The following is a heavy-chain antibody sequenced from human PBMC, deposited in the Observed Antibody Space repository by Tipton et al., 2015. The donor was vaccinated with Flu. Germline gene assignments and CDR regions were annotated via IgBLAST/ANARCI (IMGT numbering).Heavy chain of an antibody. CDR1: GGSISSGDYY. J-gene: IGHJ3*02. CDR3: ARSITRDAFDI. Sequence: TLSLTCTVSGGSISSGDYYWSWIRQPPGKGLEWIGYIYYSGSTYYNPSLKSRVTISVDTSKNQFSLKLSSVTAADTAVYYCARSITRDAFDIWGQRTMVTVFS. V-gene: IGHV4-30-4*01. CDR2: IYYSGST. D-gene: IGHD2-2*01.